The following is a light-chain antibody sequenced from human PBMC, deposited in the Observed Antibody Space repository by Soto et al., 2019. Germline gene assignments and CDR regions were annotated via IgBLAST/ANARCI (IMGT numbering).Light chain of an antibody. CDR2: AAS. Sequence: DIQMTQSPSSLSASVGDRVTITCRASQSISSSLNWFQHKPGKAPKLLIYAASSLQSGVPSRFSGSGSGTDFTLTISSLQPEDFATYYCQQSYSTPYTFGQGTTLEIK. CDR3: QQSYSTPYT. J-gene: IGKJ2*01. V-gene: IGKV1-39*01. CDR1: QSISSS.